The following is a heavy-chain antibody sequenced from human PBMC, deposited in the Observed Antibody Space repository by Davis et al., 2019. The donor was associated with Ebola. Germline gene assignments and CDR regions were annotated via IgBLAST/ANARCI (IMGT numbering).Heavy chain of an antibody. J-gene: IGHJ4*02. CDR3: ARDFVY. Sequence: SETLSLTCTVSGGSISSHYWSWIRQSPGKGLEWIGYMYYSGSTNYNPSLKSRVTISLDTSKNQFSLKLRSVTAADTAVYFCARDFVYWGQGALVTVSS. CDR2: MYYSGST. V-gene: IGHV4-59*11. CDR1: GGSISSHY.